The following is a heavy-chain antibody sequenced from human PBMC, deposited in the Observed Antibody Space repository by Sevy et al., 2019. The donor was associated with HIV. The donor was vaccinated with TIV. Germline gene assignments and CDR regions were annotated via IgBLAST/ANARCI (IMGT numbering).Heavy chain of an antibody. V-gene: IGHV4-4*07. J-gene: IGHJ4*02. D-gene: IGHD2-2*01. CDR3: ARDCSSTSCSKGGFDY. CDR1: GGSISSYY. Sequence: SETLSLTCTVSGGSISSYYWSWIRQPAGKGLEWIGRIYTSGSTNYNPSLKSRVTMSVYTSKNQFSLKLSSVTAADTAVYYCARDCSSTSCSKGGFDYWGQGTLVTVSS. CDR2: IYTSGST.